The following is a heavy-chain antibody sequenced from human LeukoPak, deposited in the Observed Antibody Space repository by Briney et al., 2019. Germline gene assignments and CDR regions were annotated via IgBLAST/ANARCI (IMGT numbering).Heavy chain of an antibody. V-gene: IGHV3-53*01. CDR1: GFTVSSNY. CDR2: IYSGGST. D-gene: IGHD6-6*01. J-gene: IGHJ4*02. CDR3: ARVAFRSSSYIRGIDY. Sequence: GGSLRLSCAASGFTVSSNYMSWVRQAPGKGLEWVSVIYSGGSTYYADSVEGRFTISRDNSKNTLYLQMNSLRAEDTAVYYCARVAFRSSSYIRGIDYWGQGTLVTVSS.